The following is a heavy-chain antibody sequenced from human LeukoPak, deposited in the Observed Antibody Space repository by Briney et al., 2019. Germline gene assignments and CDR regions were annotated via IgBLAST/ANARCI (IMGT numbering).Heavy chain of an antibody. J-gene: IGHJ4*02. V-gene: IGHV4-4*02. CDR1: GGSVTSTNW. CDR2: VHLDGRT. Sequence: PSGTLSLTCGVSGGSVTSTNWWTWVRQPPGKGLEWIGEVHLDGRTDYNPSLKSRLTMSVDLSENHISLKLTSVTAADTAVYYCAREGGFYRPLDYSGQGTLVTVSS. CDR3: AREGGFYRPLDY. D-gene: IGHD3-3*01.